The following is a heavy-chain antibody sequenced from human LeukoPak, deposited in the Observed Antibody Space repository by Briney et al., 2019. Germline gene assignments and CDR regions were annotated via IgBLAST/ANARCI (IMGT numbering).Heavy chain of an antibody. CDR2: INTNPGNP. D-gene: IGHD2-15*01. CDR1: GGTFSSYA. J-gene: IGHJ4*02. Sequence: ASVKVSCKASGGTFSSYAISWVRQAPGQGLEWMGWINTNPGNPTYAQGFTGRFVFSLDTSVSTAYLQISILKAEDTAVYYCARAWWYCSGGSCYFDSWGLGPLVAVSS. CDR3: ARAWWYCSGGSCYFDS. V-gene: IGHV7-4-1*02.